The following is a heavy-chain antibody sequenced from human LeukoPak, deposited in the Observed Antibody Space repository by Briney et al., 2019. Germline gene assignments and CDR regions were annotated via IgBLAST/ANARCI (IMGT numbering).Heavy chain of an antibody. CDR1: GGSFCGYY. D-gene: IGHD2-2*01. V-gene: IGHV4-34*01. CDR3: ARGSRIVVVPAAIGRVGWFDP. J-gene: IGHJ5*02. CDR2: LNHSGST. Sequence: SETLSLACAVYGGSFCGYYWSWIRPPPGKGLEWIGELNHSGSTHYNPSLKSRVTISVDTAKNQFSLKLSSVTAAGTAVYYCARGSRIVVVPAAIGRVGWFDPWGQGTLVTVSS.